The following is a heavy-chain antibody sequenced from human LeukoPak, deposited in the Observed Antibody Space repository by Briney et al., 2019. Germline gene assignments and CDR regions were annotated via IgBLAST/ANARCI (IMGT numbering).Heavy chain of an antibody. Sequence: GGSLRLSCEASGFTFHNYAMHWVRQSPGKGLEWVSLITWDGGLTYYGDFVQGRFTISRDNSHNPLYLQMDSLRTEDTALYFCVKTVGRAVAGSFDSWGQGTLVTVSS. CDR3: VKTVGRAVAGSFDS. CDR1: GFTFHNYA. CDR2: ITWDGGLT. J-gene: IGHJ4*02. V-gene: IGHV3-43D*03. D-gene: IGHD6-19*01.